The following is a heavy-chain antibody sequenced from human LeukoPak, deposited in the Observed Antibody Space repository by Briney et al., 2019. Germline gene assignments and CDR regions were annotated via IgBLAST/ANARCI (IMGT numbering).Heavy chain of an antibody. CDR3: AGAFPPRSGGSCCPIDY. J-gene: IGHJ4*02. D-gene: IGHD2-15*01. V-gene: IGHV3-53*01. Sequence: GGSLRLSWAASGFSVSNNYMSWVRQASGRGLEWVSFIYSDGRTHYADSVKGRFTISRDNSKNTLYLQMNSLRAEDTAVYYCAGAFPPRSGGSCCPIDYWGQGTLVTVSS. CDR1: GFSVSNNY. CDR2: IYSDGRT.